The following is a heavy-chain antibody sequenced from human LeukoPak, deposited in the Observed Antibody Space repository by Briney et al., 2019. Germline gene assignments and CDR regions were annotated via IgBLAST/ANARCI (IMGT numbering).Heavy chain of an antibody. D-gene: IGHD3-3*01. CDR3: ARDPLGTTIFGVVTSYFDY. CDR1: GFTFSSYA. CDR2: ISYDGSNK. J-gene: IGHJ4*02. Sequence: GRSLRLSCAASGFTFSSYAMPWVRQAPGKGLEWVAVISYDGSNKYYADSVKGRFTISRDNSKNTLYLQMNSLRAEDTAVYYCARDPLGTTIFGVVTSYFDYWGQGTLVTVSS. V-gene: IGHV3-30-3*01.